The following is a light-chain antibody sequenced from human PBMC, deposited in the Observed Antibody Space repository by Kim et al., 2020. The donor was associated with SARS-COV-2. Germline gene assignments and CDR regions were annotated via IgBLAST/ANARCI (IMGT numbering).Light chain of an antibody. V-gene: IGLV2-23*02. CDR1: STDVGSYNL. J-gene: IGLJ1*01. CDR2: EVS. Sequence: QSALTQPASVSGSPGQSITISCTGTSTDVGSYNLVSWYQQHPGKAPKLMIYEVSERPSGVSNRFSGSKSGNTASLTISGLQAEDEADYYCCSHAGSATYVFGTGTKVTVL. CDR3: CSHAGSATYV.